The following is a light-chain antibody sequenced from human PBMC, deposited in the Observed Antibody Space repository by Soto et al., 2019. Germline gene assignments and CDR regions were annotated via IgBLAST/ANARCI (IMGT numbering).Light chain of an antibody. CDR2: GAS. CDR1: QSVSDNH. CDR3: QQYDRSPLFT. J-gene: IGKJ3*01. V-gene: IGKV3-20*01. Sequence: EIVLTQSPGTLSLSPGERATLSCRASQSVSDNHLAWYHQKPGQPPRLLIYGASNRATGIPARFSGRGSGTDFTLTISSLEPEDFATYYCQQYDRSPLFTFGPGTKVDI.